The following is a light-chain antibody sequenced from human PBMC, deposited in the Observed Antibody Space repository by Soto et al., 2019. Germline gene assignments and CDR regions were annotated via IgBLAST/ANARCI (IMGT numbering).Light chain of an antibody. CDR2: DVS. CDR3: QQYSTYTPRT. CDR1: QSIVDS. J-gene: IGKJ1*01. V-gene: IGKV1-5*01. Sequence: IHMTQSPSTLSASVVYRVTITCLASQSIVDSLSWYQQKPGKAPYLLISDVSSLERGVPSRFSGSGSGTEFPLTISSLQPDDFATYYCQQYSTYTPRTFGQGTKVDI.